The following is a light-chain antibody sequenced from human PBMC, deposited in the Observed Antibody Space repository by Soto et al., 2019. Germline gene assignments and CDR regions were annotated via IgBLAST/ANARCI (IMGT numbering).Light chain of an antibody. Sequence: DIPMTQSPSTLSASVGDRVTITCRARQSISVWLAWYQQKPGHAPKVLIHKASTLESGVPSRFSGSGSGTEFTLTISSLQPDDFATYYCQQYNSYPLTFGGGTKVEIK. CDR2: KAS. V-gene: IGKV1-5*03. J-gene: IGKJ4*01. CDR3: QQYNSYPLT. CDR1: QSISVW.